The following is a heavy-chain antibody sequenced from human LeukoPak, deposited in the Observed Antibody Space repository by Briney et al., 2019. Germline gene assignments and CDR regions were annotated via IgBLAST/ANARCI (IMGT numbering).Heavy chain of an antibody. CDR1: GFTFSSYA. V-gene: IGHV3-23*01. CDR3: AKDYDYYDSSGYYRRQAY. D-gene: IGHD3-22*01. CDR2: ISGSGGST. Sequence: SGGSLRLSCAASGFTFSSYAMSWVRQAPGKGLEWVPAISGSGGSTYYADSVKGRFTISRDNSKNTLYLQMNSLRAEDTAVYYCAKDYDYYDSSGYYRRQAYRGQGTLVTVSS. J-gene: IGHJ4*02.